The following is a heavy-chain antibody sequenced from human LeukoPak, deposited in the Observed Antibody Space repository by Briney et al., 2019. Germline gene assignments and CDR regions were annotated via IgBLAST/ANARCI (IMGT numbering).Heavy chain of an antibody. J-gene: IGHJ4*02. CDR2: ISSSGGST. D-gene: IGHD3-22*01. CDR3: AKESYYYDSSGYAFDY. V-gene: IGHV3-23*01. Sequence: GGSLRLSCAASGFTLSNYAMSWVRQAPGKGLQWVSCISSSGGSTYQVDSVKGRLTISRDNSKNTLYLQMNSLRAEDTAVYYCAKESYYYDSSGYAFDYWGQGTLVTVSS. CDR1: GFTLSNYA.